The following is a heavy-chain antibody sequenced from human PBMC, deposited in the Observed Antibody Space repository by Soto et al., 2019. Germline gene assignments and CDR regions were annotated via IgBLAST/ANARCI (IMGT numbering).Heavy chain of an antibody. J-gene: IGHJ4*02. V-gene: IGHV4-4*07. CDR2: IYASGST. CDR3: ARGGMVIIPTATAFDY. Sequence: SETLSLTCSVSGGSISPYYWSWIRQPAGKGPEWIGRIYASGSTNYNPSLKSRVTMSVATSKNQFSLKLTSVTAADTATYYCARGGMVIIPTATAFDYWGQGTLVTVSS. D-gene: IGHD1-1*01. CDR1: GGSISPYY.